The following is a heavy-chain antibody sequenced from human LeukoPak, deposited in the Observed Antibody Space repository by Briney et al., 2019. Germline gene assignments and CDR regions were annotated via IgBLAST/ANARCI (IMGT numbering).Heavy chain of an antibody. J-gene: IGHJ3*02. D-gene: IGHD3-3*01. CDR1: GYSICSGNY. Sequence: SETLSLTCAVSGYSICSGNYWGWIRQPPGKGLEWIGSIYHSGSTYYNPSLKSRVTISVDTSKNQFSLKLSSVTAADTAVYYCASGFGVDAFDIWGQGTMVTVSS. CDR3: ASGFGVDAFDI. V-gene: IGHV4-38-2*01. CDR2: IYHSGST.